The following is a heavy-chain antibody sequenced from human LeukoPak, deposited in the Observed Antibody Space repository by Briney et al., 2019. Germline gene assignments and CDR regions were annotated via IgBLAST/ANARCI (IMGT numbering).Heavy chain of an antibody. V-gene: IGHV1-3*01. J-gene: IGHJ4*02. D-gene: IGHD1-26*01. CDR3: ARDSGSGNNDY. CDR2: ISAGNGNT. Sequence: ASVKLSCKASGYTFTSYAINWVRQAAGQRREWMGWISAGNGNTKYSQNLQGRVTFISNTSATTAFMELSSLRSEDAAVYYCARDSGSGNNDYWGQGTLVTVSS. CDR1: GYTFTSYA.